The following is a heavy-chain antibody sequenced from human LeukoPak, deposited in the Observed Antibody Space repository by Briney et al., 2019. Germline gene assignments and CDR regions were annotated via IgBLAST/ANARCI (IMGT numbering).Heavy chain of an antibody. CDR1: GGSISSGTYY. Sequence: SETLSLTCTVSGGSISSGTYYWGWIRQPAGKGLEWIGRIYSSGSTNYNPSLKSRVTMSVDTSKNQFSLNLTSVTAADTAVYYCARDLLHRGYAFDIWGQGTMVTVSS. J-gene: IGHJ3*02. CDR2: IYSSGST. CDR3: ARDLLHRGYAFDI. V-gene: IGHV4-61*02. D-gene: IGHD5-12*01.